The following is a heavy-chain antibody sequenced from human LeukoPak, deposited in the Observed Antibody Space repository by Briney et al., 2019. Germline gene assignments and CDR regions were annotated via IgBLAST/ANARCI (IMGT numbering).Heavy chain of an antibody. CDR3: ARDGGFGGPGGDNWFDS. Sequence: GGSLRLSCAVSGFTVSAKYMSWVRQGPGKGLDWISSIYSDGGTNYADSVKGRFTISRDNSKNTLYLQMNSLRPEDTAVYYCARDGGFGGPGGDNWFDSWGQGALVTVSS. D-gene: IGHD3-16*01. V-gene: IGHV3-66*02. J-gene: IGHJ5*01. CDR2: IYSDGGT. CDR1: GFTVSAKY.